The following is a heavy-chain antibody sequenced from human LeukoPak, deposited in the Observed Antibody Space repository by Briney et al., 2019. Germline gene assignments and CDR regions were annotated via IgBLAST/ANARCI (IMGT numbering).Heavy chain of an antibody. CDR3: ARGGSHYFDY. Sequence: GGSLRLSCTPSGFTFSNFAMSWVRQAPGKGLEWVSAISGSGGNTYYADSVKGRFTISRDNSKNTLYLQMNSLRAEDTAVYYCARGGSHYFDYWGQGTLVTVSS. V-gene: IGHV3-23*01. CDR2: ISGSGGNT. J-gene: IGHJ4*02. D-gene: IGHD3-16*01. CDR1: GFTFSNFA.